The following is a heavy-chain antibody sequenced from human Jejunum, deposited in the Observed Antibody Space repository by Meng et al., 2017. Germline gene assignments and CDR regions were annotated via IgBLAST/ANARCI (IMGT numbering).Heavy chain of an antibody. V-gene: IGHV1-2*06. CDR1: GYTFTDYY. J-gene: IGHJ6*02. Sequence: ASVKVSCKAFGYTFTDYYIYWVRQAPGQGLEWMGRIKPSSGATSYTQTFQGRVTMTRDTSIATTYMHLSGLTSDDTAVYYCARDRLEGPSPYYFDGMNGWSQGTTVTAS. D-gene: IGHD1-1*01. CDR2: IKPSSGAT. CDR3: ARDRLEGPSPYYFDGMNG.